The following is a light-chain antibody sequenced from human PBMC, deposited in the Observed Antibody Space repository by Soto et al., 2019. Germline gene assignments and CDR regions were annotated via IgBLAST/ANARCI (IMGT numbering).Light chain of an antibody. CDR3: QKYNSAPLT. Sequence: DIQMTQSPSSLPASVEDRVTITCRASQGISYYLAWYQQKPGKAPELLIYASSTLQSGVPSRFSSSGSGTDFTLTVSSQHPEDVAAYYCQKYNSAPLTLGGGTKVDI. V-gene: IGKV1-27*01. CDR1: QGISYY. J-gene: IGKJ4*01. CDR2: ASS.